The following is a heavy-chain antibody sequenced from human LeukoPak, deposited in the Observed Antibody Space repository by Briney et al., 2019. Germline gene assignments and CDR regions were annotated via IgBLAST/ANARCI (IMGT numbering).Heavy chain of an antibody. CDR3: AKRGHYSINWYHYFDY. J-gene: IGHJ4*02. CDR1: GFTFTTYG. Sequence: GGSLRLSCAASGFTFTTYGLHWVRQAPGKGLEWVAAIASSGGSEYYADSVKGRFTISRGNSKNTLFLQMNSLRPDDTAVYYCAKRGHYSINWYHYFDYWGQGTLVTVSS. CDR2: IASSGGSE. D-gene: IGHD6-13*01. V-gene: IGHV3-30*18.